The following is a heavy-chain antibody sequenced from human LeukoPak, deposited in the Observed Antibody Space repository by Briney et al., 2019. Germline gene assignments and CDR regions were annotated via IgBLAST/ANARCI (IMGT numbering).Heavy chain of an antibody. Sequence: GGSLRLSCAASGFTFSSYWMHWVRQAPGKGLVWVSRIQTDGSSTNYADSVKGRFTISRDDAKNTLYLQMNSLRAEDTALYYCARARTSGYAYYYYYYMDVWGKGTTVTVSS. V-gene: IGHV3-74*01. D-gene: IGHD6-13*01. CDR2: IQTDGSST. CDR1: GFTFSSYW. CDR3: ARARTSGYAYYYYYYMDV. J-gene: IGHJ6*03.